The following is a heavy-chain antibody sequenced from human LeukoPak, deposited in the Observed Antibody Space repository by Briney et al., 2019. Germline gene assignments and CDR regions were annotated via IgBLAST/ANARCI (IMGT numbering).Heavy chain of an antibody. CDR3: ASSDTAMAHDDF. CDR1: VYTYTSYY. J-gene: IGHJ4*02. D-gene: IGHD5-18*01. Sequence: ASVKVSRKATVYTYTSYYNHWVGLPPGQGLEWMGIINTSGGRTSYAQKFRGRVTMTRDMSPSTLYMELSSLRSEDTAVCDCASSDTAMAHDDFWGQGTLVTVSS. CDR2: INTSGGRT. V-gene: IGHV1-46*01.